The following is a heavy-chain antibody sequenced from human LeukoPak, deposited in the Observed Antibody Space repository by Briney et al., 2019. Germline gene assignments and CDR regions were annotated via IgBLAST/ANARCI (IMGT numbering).Heavy chain of an antibody. V-gene: IGHV1-69*01. CDR1: GGTFSSYA. J-gene: IGHJ4*02. Sequence: SVKVSCKASGGTFSSYAISWVRQAPGQGLEWMGGIIPIFGTANYAQKFQGRVTITADESTSTAYMELSSLRSEDTAVYYCASHRGGATVLFDYWGQGTLVTVSS. CDR2: IIPIFGTA. CDR3: ASHRGGATVLFDY. D-gene: IGHD1-26*01.